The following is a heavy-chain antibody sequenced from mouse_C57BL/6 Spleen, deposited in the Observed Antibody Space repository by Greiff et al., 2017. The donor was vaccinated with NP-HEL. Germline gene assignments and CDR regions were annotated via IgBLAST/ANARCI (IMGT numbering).Heavy chain of an antibody. CDR2: IDPSDSET. Sequence: VQLQQSGAELVRPGSSVKLSCKASGYTFTSYWMHWVKQRPIQGLEWIGNIDPSDSETHYNQKFKDKATLTVDKSSSTAYMQLSSLTSEDSAVYYCARRGYDHDDGLDYWGQSTTLTVSS. D-gene: IGHD2-4*01. J-gene: IGHJ2*01. V-gene: IGHV1-52*01. CDR3: ARRGYDHDDGLDY. CDR1: GYTFTSYW.